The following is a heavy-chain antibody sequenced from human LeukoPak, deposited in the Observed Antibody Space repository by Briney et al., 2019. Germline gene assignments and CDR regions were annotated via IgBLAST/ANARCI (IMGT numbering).Heavy chain of an antibody. J-gene: IGHJ4*02. CDR3: ARENFQY. CDR1: GSTFSSYW. Sequence: GGSLRLSCAASGSTFSSYWMNWVRQAPGKGLEWVANIKPDGSDQYYVDSVKGRFTISRDNAKNSLYLQMNSLRAEDTAVYYCARENFQYWAQGTLVTVSS. CDR2: IKPDGSDQ. V-gene: IGHV3-7*04.